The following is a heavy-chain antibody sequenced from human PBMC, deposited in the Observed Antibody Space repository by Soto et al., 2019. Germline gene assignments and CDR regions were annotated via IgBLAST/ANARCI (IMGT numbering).Heavy chain of an antibody. CDR1: GFTFSDYY. D-gene: IGHD6-19*01. J-gene: IGHJ6*02. V-gene: IGHV3-11*01. CDR2: ISTSGSTI. CDR3: ARDDIAVAGISTYYYYGMDV. Sequence: QVQLVESGGGLVKPGGSLRLSCAASGFTFSDYYMSWIRQAPGKGLEWVSYISTSGSTIYYADSVKGRFTISRDSAKNSRYLEMSSLTAEDTAVYYCARDDIAVAGISTYYYYGMDVWGQGTTVTVSS.